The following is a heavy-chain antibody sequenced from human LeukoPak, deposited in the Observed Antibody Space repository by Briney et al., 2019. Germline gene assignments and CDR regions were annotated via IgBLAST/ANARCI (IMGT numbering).Heavy chain of an antibody. CDR3: ARATTVTPLPDY. Sequence: GGSLRLSCAASGFTFSSYSMNWVRQAPGKGLEWVSSISSSSSYIYYADSVKGRFTISRDNAKNSLYLQMNSLRAEDTAVYYCARATTVTPLPDYWGQGTLVTVSS. CDR2: ISSSSSYI. CDR1: GFTFSSYS. D-gene: IGHD4-17*01. J-gene: IGHJ4*02. V-gene: IGHV3-21*01.